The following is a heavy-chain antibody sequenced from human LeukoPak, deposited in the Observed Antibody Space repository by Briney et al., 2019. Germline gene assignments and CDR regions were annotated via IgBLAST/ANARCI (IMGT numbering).Heavy chain of an antibody. D-gene: IGHD1-26*01. CDR2: IYNGVNT. J-gene: IGHJ5*02. Sequence: SETLSLTCTVSGASVSSASYWSWIRQPPGKGVEWIAHIYNGVNTNYNPSLKSRVTISVDTSKNQLSLRLNSVTAADTAVYYCARSRAFNSGAFDPWGQGSLVTVSS. CDR3: ARSRAFNSGAFDP. V-gene: IGHV4-61*01. CDR1: GASVSSASY.